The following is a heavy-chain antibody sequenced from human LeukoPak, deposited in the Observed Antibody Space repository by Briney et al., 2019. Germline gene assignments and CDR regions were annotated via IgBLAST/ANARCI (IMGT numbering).Heavy chain of an antibody. CDR3: SRESGPFCPFGY. CDR2: ISLAGQT. CDR1: GGSISGTNW. V-gene: IGHV4/OR15-8*02. J-gene: IGHJ4*02. D-gene: IGHD1-26*01. Sequence: SETLSLTCGVSGGSISGTNWWSWVRQPPGQGLEWIGEISLAGQTDYNPSLNGRVTMSLDKSSNQLSLHLTSVTAADTATYYCSRESGPFCPFGYWGQGTLVIVSS.